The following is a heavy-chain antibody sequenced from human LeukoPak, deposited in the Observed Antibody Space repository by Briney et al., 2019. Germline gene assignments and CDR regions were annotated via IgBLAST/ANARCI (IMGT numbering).Heavy chain of an antibody. Sequence: SETLSLTCAVYGGSFSGYYWSWIRQPPGKGLEWIGEINHSGSTNYNPCLKSRFTISVDTSKTHFSLKLSSVTAADTAVYYCARVYSGYDWKDAFDIWGQGTMVTVSS. V-gene: IGHV4-34*01. CDR1: GGSFSGYY. CDR2: INHSGST. CDR3: ARVYSGYDWKDAFDI. J-gene: IGHJ3*02. D-gene: IGHD5-12*01.